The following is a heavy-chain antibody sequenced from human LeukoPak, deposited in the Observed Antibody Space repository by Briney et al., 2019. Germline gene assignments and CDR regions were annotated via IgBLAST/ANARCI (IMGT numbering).Heavy chain of an antibody. Sequence: SVKVSCKASGGTFSSYAISWVRQAPGRGPEWMGGITPMFGTAKYAQKFQGRVTITADESTSTAYMELSSLRSEDTAVYYCARDSSDFRSLIPHWGQGTLVTVSS. D-gene: IGHD3-3*01. J-gene: IGHJ1*01. V-gene: IGHV1-69*01. CDR3: ARDSSDFRSLIPH. CDR1: GGTFSSYA. CDR2: ITPMFGTA.